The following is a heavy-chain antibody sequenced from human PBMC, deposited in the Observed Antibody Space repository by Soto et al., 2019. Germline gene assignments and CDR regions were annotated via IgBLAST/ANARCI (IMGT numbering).Heavy chain of an antibody. V-gene: IGHV3-9*01. Sequence: GGSLRLSCAASGFTFDDYAMHWVRQAPGKGLEWVSGISWNSGSIGYADSVKGRFTISRDNAKNSLYLQMNSLRAEDTALYYCAKDRGLRYFDWSQFDYWGQGTLVTVSS. D-gene: IGHD3-9*01. CDR3: AKDRGLRYFDWSQFDY. CDR1: GFTFDDYA. J-gene: IGHJ4*02. CDR2: ISWNSGSI.